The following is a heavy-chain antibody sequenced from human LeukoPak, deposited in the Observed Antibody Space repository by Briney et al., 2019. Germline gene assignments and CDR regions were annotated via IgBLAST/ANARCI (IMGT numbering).Heavy chain of an antibody. CDR2: IYYSGST. CDR1: GGSISNSNYY. J-gene: IGHJ3*02. V-gene: IGHV4-39*01. CDR3: ARPIVVVPLRAFDI. Sequence: PSETLSLTCSVPGGSISNSNYYWGWIRLPPGKGMEWIGTIYYSGSTNYNPSLKSRLTISVHTSKNQFSLKLSSVTAADTAVYYCARPIVVVPLRAFDIWGQGTMVTVSS. D-gene: IGHD2-21*01.